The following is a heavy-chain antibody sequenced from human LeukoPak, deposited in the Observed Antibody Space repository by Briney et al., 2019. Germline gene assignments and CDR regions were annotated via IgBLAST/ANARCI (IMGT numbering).Heavy chain of an antibody. V-gene: IGHV3-21*01. CDR1: GFTFSSYS. J-gene: IGHJ5*02. CDR2: ISSSSSYI. D-gene: IGHD3-10*01. Sequence: PGGSLRLSCAASGFTFSSYSMNWVRQAPGEGLEWVSSISSSSSYIYYADSVKGRFTISRDNAKNSLYLQVNSLRAEDTAVYYCARDRPYGSGSYHPWGQGTLVTVSS. CDR3: ARDRPYGSGSYHP.